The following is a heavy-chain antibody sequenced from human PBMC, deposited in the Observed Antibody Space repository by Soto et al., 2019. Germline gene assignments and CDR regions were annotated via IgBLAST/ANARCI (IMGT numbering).Heavy chain of an antibody. CDR3: ARGPTQADFDY. Sequence: EVQLVESGGGLVQPGWSLRLSCAASGFTVSSNYMIWVRQAPGKGLEWVSVIYSGGSTYYADSVKGRFTISRDNSKNTLYLQMNSLRAEDTAVYYCARGPTQADFDYWGQGTLVTVSS. J-gene: IGHJ4*02. V-gene: IGHV3-66*01. CDR1: GFTVSSNY. CDR2: IYSGGST.